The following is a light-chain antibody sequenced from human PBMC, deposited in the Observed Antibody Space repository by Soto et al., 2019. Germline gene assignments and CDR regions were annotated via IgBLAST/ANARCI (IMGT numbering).Light chain of an antibody. V-gene: IGKV3-15*01. Sequence: EIVVTQSPATLSVSPGERATLSCRASQTVGNNFAWYQQKPGQAPRLLIFATSTRATGVPARFSSSGSGTEFTLTISSLQSEDFAVYYCQQYGDWPLTFGGGAKVEIE. CDR3: QQYGDWPLT. J-gene: IGKJ4*01. CDR1: QTVGNN. CDR2: ATS.